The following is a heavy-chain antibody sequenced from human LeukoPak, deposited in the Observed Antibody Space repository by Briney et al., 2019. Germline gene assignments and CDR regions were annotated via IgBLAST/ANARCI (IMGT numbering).Heavy chain of an antibody. CDR2: IIPIFGTA. Sequence: SVKVSCKASGGTFSSYAISWVRQAPGQGLEWMGGIIPIFGTANYAQKFQGRVTITTDESTSTAYKELSSLRSEDTAVYYCARAGRITMVRGAFGGPRAFDPWGQGTLVTVSS. J-gene: IGHJ5*02. D-gene: IGHD3-10*01. CDR1: GGTFSSYA. V-gene: IGHV1-69*05. CDR3: ARAGRITMVRGAFGGPRAFDP.